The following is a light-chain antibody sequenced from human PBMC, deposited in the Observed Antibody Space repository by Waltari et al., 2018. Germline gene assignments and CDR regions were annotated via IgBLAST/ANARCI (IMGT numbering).Light chain of an antibody. Sequence: QSVLTQPPSASGTPGQRVTISCSGSNSNIGKYNVYWYQQVPGTAPKLLIYKNNQRPSVVPDRFSGSKSDTSAALAISGLRSDDEADYYCAAWDDSLYGVFGGGTKLTVL. J-gene: IGLJ3*02. CDR2: KNN. CDR3: AAWDDSLYGV. V-gene: IGLV1-47*01. CDR1: NSNIGKYN.